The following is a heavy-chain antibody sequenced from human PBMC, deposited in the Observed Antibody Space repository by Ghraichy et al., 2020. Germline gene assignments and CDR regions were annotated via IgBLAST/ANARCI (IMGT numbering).Heavy chain of an antibody. CDR3: ARVENFWTGDI. Sequence: SETLSLTCTVSGDSISRGGYYWSWIRQPPGKGLEWIGYIYNSGSSTSYNPSLKSRVTISVDTSKNQFSLKLSSVTAADTAVYYCARVENFWTGDIWGQGTMVTVSS. CDR1: GDSISRGGYY. CDR2: IYNSGSST. J-gene: IGHJ3*02. D-gene: IGHD3/OR15-3a*01. V-gene: IGHV4-30-4*01.